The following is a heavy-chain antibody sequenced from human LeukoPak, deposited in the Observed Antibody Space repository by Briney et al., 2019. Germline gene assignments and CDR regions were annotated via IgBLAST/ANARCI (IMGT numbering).Heavy chain of an antibody. D-gene: IGHD4-17*01. CDR1: GGSISSSSYY. J-gene: IGHJ5*02. Sequence: SETLSLTCTVSGGSISSSSYYWGWIRQSPGKGLEWIGSIYYSGNTYYNPSLKSRVTISVDTSKNHFSLKLNSVTAADTAVYYCARRSTVTTNWFDPWGQGTLVTVSS. CDR3: ARRSTVTTNWFDP. CDR2: IYYSGNT. V-gene: IGHV4-39*02.